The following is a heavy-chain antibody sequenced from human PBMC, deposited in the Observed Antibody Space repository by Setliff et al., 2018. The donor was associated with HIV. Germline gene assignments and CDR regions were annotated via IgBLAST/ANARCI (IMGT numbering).Heavy chain of an antibody. CDR2: INASGGST. D-gene: IGHD3-9*01. CDR1: GYTFTSYY. J-gene: IGHJ4*02. V-gene: IGHV1-46*01. CDR3: ARSGLVYDDVLTGPPTDY. Sequence: GASVKVSCKASGYTFTSYYIHWVRQVPGQGLEWMGIINASGGSTTYAQKLQGRVTITRDISASTAYMELSSLRSEDTAVYYCARSGLVYDDVLTGPPTDYWGQGTLVTVSS.